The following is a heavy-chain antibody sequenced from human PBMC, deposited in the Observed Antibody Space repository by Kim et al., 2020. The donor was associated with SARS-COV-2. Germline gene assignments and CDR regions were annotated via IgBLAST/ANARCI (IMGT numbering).Heavy chain of an antibody. CDR1: GFTFSSYG. CDR3: ARDGGFGGYDIGTPFD. V-gene: IGHV3-33*01. CDR2: IWFDGRNE. Sequence: GGSLRLSCAASGFTFSSYGMHWVRQAPGKGLEWVAVIWFDGRNEYYASSVKGRFTISRDNFKNTLYLQMNSLRVEDTGVYYWARDGGFGGYDIGTPFD. D-gene: IGHD5-12*01. J-gene: IGHJ4*01.